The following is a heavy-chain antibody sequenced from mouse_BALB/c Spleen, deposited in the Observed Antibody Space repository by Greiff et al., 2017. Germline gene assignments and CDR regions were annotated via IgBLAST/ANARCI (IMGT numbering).Heavy chain of an antibody. CDR3: ARGVTTTLYYAMDY. Sequence: EVKLQESGGGLVQPGGSRKLSCAASGFTFSSFGMHWVRQAPEKGLEWVAYISSGSSTIYYADTVKGRFTISRDNPKNTLFLQMTSLRSEDTAMYYCARGVTTTLYYAMDYWGQGTSVTVSS. J-gene: IGHJ4*01. D-gene: IGHD2-2*01. CDR2: ISSGSSTI. V-gene: IGHV5-17*02. CDR1: GFTFSSFG.